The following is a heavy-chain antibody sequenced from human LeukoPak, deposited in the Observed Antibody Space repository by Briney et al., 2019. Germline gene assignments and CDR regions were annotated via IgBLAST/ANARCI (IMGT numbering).Heavy chain of an antibody. J-gene: IGHJ3*02. Sequence: PSETLSLTCTVSGGSISSSSYYWGWIRQPPGKGLEWIGSIYYSGSTYYNPSLKSRVTISVDTSKNQFSLKLSSVTAADTAVYYCARDGYSRDAFDIWGQGTMVTVSS. CDR3: ARDGYSRDAFDI. CDR2: IYYSGST. D-gene: IGHD5-24*01. CDR1: GGSISSSSYY. V-gene: IGHV4-39*07.